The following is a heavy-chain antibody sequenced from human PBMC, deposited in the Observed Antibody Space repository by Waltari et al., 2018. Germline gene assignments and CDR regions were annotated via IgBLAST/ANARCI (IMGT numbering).Heavy chain of an antibody. CDR3: ARDTVAGNFDY. D-gene: IGHD6-19*01. CDR1: GGTFSSYA. CDR2: IIPIFGTA. J-gene: IGHJ4*02. Sequence: QVQLVQSGAEVKKPGSSGKVSCKASGGTFSSYAISLVRQAPGQGLEWMGGIIPIFGTANYAQKFQGRVTITADKSTSTAYMELSSMRSEDTAVYYCARDTVAGNFDYWGQGTLVTVSS. V-gene: IGHV1-69*14.